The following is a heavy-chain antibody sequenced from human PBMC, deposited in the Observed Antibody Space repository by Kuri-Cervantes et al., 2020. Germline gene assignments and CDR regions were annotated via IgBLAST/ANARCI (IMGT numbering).Heavy chain of an antibody. Sequence: SVKVSCKASGGTFSSYAISWVRQAPGQGLEWMGGIIPIFGTANYAQKFQGRVTITADESTSTAYMELSSLRSEDTAVYYCARMGHVYYYYGMDVWGQGITVTVSS. CDR3: ARMGHVYYYYGMDV. CDR1: GGTFSSYA. D-gene: IGHD1-26*01. CDR2: IIPIFGTA. J-gene: IGHJ6*02. V-gene: IGHV1-69*13.